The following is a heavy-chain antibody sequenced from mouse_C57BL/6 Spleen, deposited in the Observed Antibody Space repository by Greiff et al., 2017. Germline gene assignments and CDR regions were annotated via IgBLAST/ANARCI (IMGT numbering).Heavy chain of an antibody. CDR3: TRLRGIPYWYFDV. CDR1: GFTFSDAW. J-gene: IGHJ1*03. Sequence: EVHLVESGGGLVQPGGSMKLSCAASGFTFSDAWMDWVRQSPEKGLEWVAEIRNKANNHATYYAESVKGRFTISRDDSKSSVYLQMNSLRAEDTGIYYCTRLRGIPYWYFDVWGTGTTVTVSS. D-gene: IGHD3-2*02. V-gene: IGHV6-6*01. CDR2: IRNKANNHAT.